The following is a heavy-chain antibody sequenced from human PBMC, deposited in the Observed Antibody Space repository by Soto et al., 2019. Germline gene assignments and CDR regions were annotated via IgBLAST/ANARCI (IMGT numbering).Heavy chain of an antibody. V-gene: IGHV3-23*01. J-gene: IGHJ4*02. D-gene: IGHD2-21*01. CDR2: IRGNGGET. CDR3: AKGDQDRQWVFLHN. CDR1: GFTFSNYA. Sequence: EVQVLESGGGLVQPGGSLRLSCVASGFTFSNYAMTWVRQAPGKGMEWVSAIRGNGGETFYADSVKGRFTISRDNSKNTLYLQMNSLRADDTAVYHCAKGDQDRQWVFLHNWGQGTLVTVSS.